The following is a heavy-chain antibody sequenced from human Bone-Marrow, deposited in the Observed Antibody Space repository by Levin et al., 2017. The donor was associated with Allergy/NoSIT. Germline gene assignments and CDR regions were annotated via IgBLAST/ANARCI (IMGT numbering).Heavy chain of an antibody. V-gene: IGHV3-11*01. J-gene: IGHJ6*02. CDR2: ISNTGSRM. CDR3: ARDFRNFGMDV. CDR1: RFTLGDYY. Sequence: PGGSLRLSCIASRFTLGDYYMSWIRQAPGKGLEWISYISNTGSRMDYSDSVKGRFTVSRDNAKNSLYLQMNSLRAEDTAIYYCARDFRNFGMDVWGQGTTVTVSS.